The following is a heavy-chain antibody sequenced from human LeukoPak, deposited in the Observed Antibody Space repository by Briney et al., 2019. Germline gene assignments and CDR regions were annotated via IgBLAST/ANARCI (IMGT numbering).Heavy chain of an antibody. CDR1: GFNFIDYS. J-gene: IGHJ4*01. CDR3: ARDHRYAFDN. Sequence: GGSLRLSCAASGFNFIDYSMNWVRQAPGKGLEWISYIGIGSGNTKYADSVKGRFTISRDKARNSLYLQMNSLRVEDTAVYYCARDHRYAFDNWGHGTLVTVSS. V-gene: IGHV3-48*01. CDR2: IGIGSGNT. D-gene: IGHD5-12*01.